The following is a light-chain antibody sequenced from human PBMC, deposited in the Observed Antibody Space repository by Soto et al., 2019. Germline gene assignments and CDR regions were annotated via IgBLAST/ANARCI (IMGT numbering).Light chain of an antibody. Sequence: AIEMTQSPSSLSASVGDRVTITCRASQGIRNDLGWYQQKPGKAPKILIYAASSLQSGVPSRFSGSGSGTDFTLTISRLQPEDFSTYYCLQDYNYPRTFGQGTKVDIK. V-gene: IGKV1-6*01. J-gene: IGKJ1*01. CDR3: LQDYNYPRT. CDR2: AAS. CDR1: QGIRND.